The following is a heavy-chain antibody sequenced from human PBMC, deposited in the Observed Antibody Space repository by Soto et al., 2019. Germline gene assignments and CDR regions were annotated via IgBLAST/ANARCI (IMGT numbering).Heavy chain of an antibody. CDR2: ISYDGSAQ. V-gene: IGHV3-30*18. J-gene: IGHJ4*02. D-gene: IGHD6-19*01. CDR3: AKDRGYSSGSADDY. CDR1: GFTFSIYG. Sequence: QVQLVESGGGVIQPGRSLRLSCAVSGFTFSIYGMHWVRQAPGKGLDWVALISYDGSAQYYADSVRGRFTISRNNSNNTLYLQMNSLGPEDTAVYYWAKDRGYSSGSADDYWGQGTLVTVSS.